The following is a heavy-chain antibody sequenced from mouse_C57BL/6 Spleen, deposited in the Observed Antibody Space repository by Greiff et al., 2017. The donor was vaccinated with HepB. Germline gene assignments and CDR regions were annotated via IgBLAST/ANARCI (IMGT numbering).Heavy chain of an antibody. Sequence: QVQLQQSGAELARPGASVKLSCKASGYTFTSYGISWVKQRTGQGLEWIGEIYPRSGNTYYNEKFKGKATLTADKSSSTAYMELRSLTSEDSAVYFCARSRDYDYDWYFDVWGTGTTVTVSS. CDR1: GYTFTSYG. CDR3: ARSRDYDYDWYFDV. V-gene: IGHV1-81*01. D-gene: IGHD2-4*01. CDR2: IYPRSGNT. J-gene: IGHJ1*03.